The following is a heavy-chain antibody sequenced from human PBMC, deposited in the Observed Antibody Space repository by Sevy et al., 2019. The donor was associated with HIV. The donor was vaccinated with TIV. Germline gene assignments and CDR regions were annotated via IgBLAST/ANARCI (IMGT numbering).Heavy chain of an antibody. D-gene: IGHD3-10*01. V-gene: IGHV3-33*08. CDR2: IWSDENVK. CDR3: ASEDGLGRSSKTFDY. J-gene: IGHJ4*02. Sequence: GGSLRLSCVASGFTFSAYGMHWFRQAPGKGLEWVAFIWSDENVKHYIDSVKGRFTISRDNSKNTLYLQMNSVTSEDTAVYSCASEDGLGRSSKTFDYWGQGTLVTVSS. CDR1: GFTFSAYG.